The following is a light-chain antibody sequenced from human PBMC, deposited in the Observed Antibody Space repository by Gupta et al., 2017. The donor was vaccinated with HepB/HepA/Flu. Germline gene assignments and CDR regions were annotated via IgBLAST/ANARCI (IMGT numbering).Light chain of an antibody. V-gene: IGKV1-33*01. CDR3: QQYEKLPLT. J-gene: IGKJ3*01. Sequence: DIQMTQSPSSLSASVGDRVTISCQASQDISNYLNWYQQKPGKAPKLLIYDASNLETGVPSRFSGSGSGTDLTFTISSLKPEDIATYYCQQYEKLPLTFGPGTKVDIK. CDR2: DAS. CDR1: QDISNY.